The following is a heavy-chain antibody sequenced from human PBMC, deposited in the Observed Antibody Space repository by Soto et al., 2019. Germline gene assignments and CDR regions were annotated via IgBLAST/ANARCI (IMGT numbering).Heavy chain of an antibody. Sequence: SETLSLSCTVSGGSISSGGYYWSWIRQHPGKGLEWIGYIYYSGSTYYNPSLKSRVTISVDTSKNQFSLKLSSVTAADTAVYYCARLRVSGFLEWVYTSIGFDYWGQGTLVTVSS. D-gene: IGHD3-3*01. CDR3: ARLRVSGFLEWVYTSIGFDY. J-gene: IGHJ4*02. CDR1: GGSISSGGYY. CDR2: IYYSGST. V-gene: IGHV4-31*03.